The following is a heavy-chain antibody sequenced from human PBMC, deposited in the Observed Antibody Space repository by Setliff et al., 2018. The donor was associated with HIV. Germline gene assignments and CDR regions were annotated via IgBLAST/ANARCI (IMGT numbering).Heavy chain of an antibody. V-gene: IGHV4-38-2*02. D-gene: IGHD3-10*01. CDR2: IYHSGFT. CDR3: VRRVSHGSQPSYFDY. CDR1: GYSISSGYY. J-gene: IGHJ4*02. Sequence: KSSETLSLTCTVSGYSISSGYYWGWIRLPPGKGLEWIGDIYHSGFTIYNPSLKSRVTLSLDTSKNQFSLKLSFVTAADTAVYFGVRRVSHGSQPSYFDYWGQGTLVTVSS.